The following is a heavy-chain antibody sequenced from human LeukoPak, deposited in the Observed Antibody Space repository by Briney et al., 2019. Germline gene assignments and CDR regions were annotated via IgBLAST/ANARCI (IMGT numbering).Heavy chain of an antibody. J-gene: IGHJ4*02. Sequence: ASVKVSCKASGYTFTSYAMHWVRQAPGQRLEWMGWINAGNGNTKYSQEFQGRVTITRDTSASTAYMELSSLRSEDMAVYYCARVGYYDSSGHLDYWGQGTLVTVSS. CDR2: INAGNGNT. CDR3: ARVGYYDSSGHLDY. CDR1: GYTFTSYA. V-gene: IGHV1-3*03. D-gene: IGHD3-22*01.